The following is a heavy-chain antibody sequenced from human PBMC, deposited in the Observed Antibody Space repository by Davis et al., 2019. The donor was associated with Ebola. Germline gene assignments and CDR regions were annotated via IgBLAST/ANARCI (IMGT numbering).Heavy chain of an antibody. CDR1: GFTFNSYG. V-gene: IGHV1-18*01. CDR2: ISVYNGNT. D-gene: IGHD4-23*01. Sequence: ASVKVSCKASGFTFNSYGISWVRQAPGQGLEWMGWISVYNGNTDYAQKFQGRVAMTTDTSTSTAYMQLRSLRSDDTAVYYCARDNAPWGGNYHAFDIWGQGTMVTVSS. CDR3: ARDNAPWGGNYHAFDI. J-gene: IGHJ3*02.